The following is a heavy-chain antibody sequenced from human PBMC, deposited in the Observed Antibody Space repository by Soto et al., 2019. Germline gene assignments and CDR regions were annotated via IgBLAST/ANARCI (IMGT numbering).Heavy chain of an antibody. D-gene: IGHD2-2*01. CDR3: ARHWYCSSTSCYYYYYYYGMDV. CDR2: MYYSGRT. V-gene: IGHV4-30-4*01. Sequence: SETLSLTCTVSGGSISSGDYYWNWIRQAPGKGLEWIAFMYYSGRTFYNPSLKSRGTISVDTSKNQVSLRLTSVTAADTAVYRCARHWYCSSTSCYYYYYYYGMDVWGQGTTVTVSS. J-gene: IGHJ6*02. CDR1: GGSISSGDYY.